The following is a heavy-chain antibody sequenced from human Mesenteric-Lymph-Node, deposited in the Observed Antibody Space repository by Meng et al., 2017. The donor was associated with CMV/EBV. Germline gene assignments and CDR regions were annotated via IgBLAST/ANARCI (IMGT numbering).Heavy chain of an antibody. J-gene: IGHJ4*02. V-gene: IGHV4-4*02. D-gene: IGHD1-1*01. CDR3: GRDQGRQLINH. Sequence: QELVRDADPVLGNPSWTLSLTCDFSCDSTSSDIWWGWFRQPPGKGLEWIGEVYHRGDTNYNPSLKSRVVISVDRSKNQFSLNLSSVTAADTAVYYCGRDQGRQLINHWGQGTLVTVSS. CDR2: VYHRGDT. CDR1: CDSTSSDIW.